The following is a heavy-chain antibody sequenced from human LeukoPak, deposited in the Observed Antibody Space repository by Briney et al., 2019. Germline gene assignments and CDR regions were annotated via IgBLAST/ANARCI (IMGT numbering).Heavy chain of an antibody. V-gene: IGHV1-2*02. CDR1: GYTFTGYY. CDR3: ARGYYYDSSGYYGNGVFDI. D-gene: IGHD3-22*01. CDR2: INPNSGGK. J-gene: IGHJ3*02. Sequence: ASVKVSCKASGYTFTGYYMHWVRQAPGQGLEWMGWINPNSGGKNYAQKFQGRVTMTRDTSISTAYMELSRLRADDTAVHYCARGYYYDSSGYYGNGVFDIWGQGAMVTVSS.